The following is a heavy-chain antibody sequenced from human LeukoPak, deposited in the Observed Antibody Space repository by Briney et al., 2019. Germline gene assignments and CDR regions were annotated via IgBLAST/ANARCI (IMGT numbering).Heavy chain of an antibody. Sequence: ASVKISCKASGYTFTGYYLNWVRQAPGQAPEWVGWVNPNTGGTRYAQKFQGRVTMTRDTSITTAFMELRGLTFDDTAVFYCVREAGPLDWGQGTLVTVSS. CDR1: GYTFTGYY. CDR2: VNPNTGGT. J-gene: IGHJ4*02. CDR3: VREAGPLD. V-gene: IGHV1-2*02.